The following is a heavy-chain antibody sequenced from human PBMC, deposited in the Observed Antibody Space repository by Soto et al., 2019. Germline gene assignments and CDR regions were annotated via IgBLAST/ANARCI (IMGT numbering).Heavy chain of an antibody. CDR3: ARSSGGYSYNGMDV. Sequence: QEQLVQSGAEVKQPGASVKVSCKASGYTFTGYYIHWVRQAPGQGLEWMGWINPKSGDTKYAQKFQGRVTVTRDTSISTSYMELRRLRADDTAGYYWARSSGGYSYNGMDVWGQGTTVTVSS. CDR2: INPKSGDT. J-gene: IGHJ6*02. D-gene: IGHD1-26*01. CDR1: GYTFTGYY. V-gene: IGHV1-2*02.